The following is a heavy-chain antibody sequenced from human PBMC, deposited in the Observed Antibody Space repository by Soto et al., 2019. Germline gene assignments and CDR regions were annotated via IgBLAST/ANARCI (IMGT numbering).Heavy chain of an antibody. Sequence: QVQLQESGPGLVKPSQTLSLTCTVSGGSISSGDYYWSWIRQPPGKGLEWIGYIYYSGSTYYNPSLMSRVTISVDTSQNPFSLRLGSVTAADTAVYYCAREVPAGHYYYYGMDVWGQGTAVTVSS. V-gene: IGHV4-30-4*01. CDR3: AREVPAGHYYYYGMDV. J-gene: IGHJ6*02. CDR1: GGSISSGDYY. CDR2: IYYSGST.